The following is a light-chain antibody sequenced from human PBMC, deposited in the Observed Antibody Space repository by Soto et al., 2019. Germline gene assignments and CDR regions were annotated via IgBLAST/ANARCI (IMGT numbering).Light chain of an antibody. Sequence: QSALTQPPSASGSPGQSVTISCTGTSSDVGGYKYVSWYQQHPGKAPKLMIYEVSKRPSGVPDRFSGSKSGNTASLTVSGLQAEDEADHYCSSYAGRNNWVFGGGTKLTVL. V-gene: IGLV2-8*01. CDR3: SSYAGRNNWV. CDR2: EVS. CDR1: SSDVGGYKY. J-gene: IGLJ3*02.